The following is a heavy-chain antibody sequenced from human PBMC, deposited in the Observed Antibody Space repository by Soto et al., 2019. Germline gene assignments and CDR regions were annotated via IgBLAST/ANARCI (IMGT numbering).Heavy chain of an antibody. CDR1: GYTFTSYY. J-gene: IGHJ6*02. CDR3: AREWELWPYYYGMDV. Sequence: GASVKVSCKASGYTFTSYYMHWVRQAPGQGLEWMGIINPSGGSTSYAQKFQGRVTMTRDTSTSTVYMELSSLRSEDTAVYYCAREWELWPYYYGMDVWGQGTTVTVSS. V-gene: IGHV1-46*01. CDR2: INPSGGST. D-gene: IGHD1-26*01.